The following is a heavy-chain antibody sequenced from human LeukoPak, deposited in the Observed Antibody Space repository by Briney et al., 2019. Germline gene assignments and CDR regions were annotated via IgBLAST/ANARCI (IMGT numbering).Heavy chain of an antibody. D-gene: IGHD2-2*01. CDR1: GFTFSSYA. CDR3: AKRWRTPGYCSSTSCPIFGY. Sequence: XGSLRLSCAASGFTFSSYAMSWVRQAPGKGLEWVSAISGSGGSTYYADSVKGRFTISRDNSKNTLYLQMNSLRAEDTAVYYCAKRWRTPGYCSSTSCPIFGYWGQGTLVTVSS. J-gene: IGHJ4*02. CDR2: ISGSGGST. V-gene: IGHV3-23*01.